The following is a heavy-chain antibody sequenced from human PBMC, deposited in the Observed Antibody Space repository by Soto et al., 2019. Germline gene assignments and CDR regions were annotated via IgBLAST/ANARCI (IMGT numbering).Heavy chain of an antibody. J-gene: IGHJ6*02. V-gene: IGHV4-61*01. D-gene: IGHD4-4*01. CDR1: GGSVSIDTYY. Sequence: QVQLQESGPGLVKPSETLSLTCTVSGGSVSIDTYYWTWIRQPPGKGLEWIGYIYYTGSTNYNPSLKSRVTISVDTSKNQFSLKLRSVTAADTAVYYCARATTVTAQYYGMDVWGQGTTVTVSS. CDR2: IYYTGST. CDR3: ARATTVTAQYYGMDV.